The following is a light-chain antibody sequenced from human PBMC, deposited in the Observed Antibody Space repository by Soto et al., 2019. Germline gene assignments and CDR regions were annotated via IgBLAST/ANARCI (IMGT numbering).Light chain of an antibody. CDR1: QSVSSSY. J-gene: IGKJ4*01. CDR3: QQYGTSALT. CDR2: GTS. V-gene: IGKV3-20*01. Sequence: IVLTQSPGTLSLYPGERATLSCRASQSVSSSYLVWYQQRPGQPPRLLIYGTSTRAAGISDRFSGSGSGTDFTLTIYRLEPGDSAVYYCQQYGTSALTFGAGTKV.